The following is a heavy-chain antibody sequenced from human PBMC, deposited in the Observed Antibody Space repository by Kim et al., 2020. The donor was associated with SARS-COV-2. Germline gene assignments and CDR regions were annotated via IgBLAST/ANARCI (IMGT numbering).Heavy chain of an antibody. CDR3: ARDGLVSSSWYYYYYYMDV. Sequence: SETLSLTCTVSGGSISSYYWSWIRQPAGKGLEWIGRIYTSGSTNYNPSLKSRVTMSVDTSKNQFSLKLSSVTAADTAVYYCARDGLVSSSWYYYYYYMDVWGKGTTVTVSS. V-gene: IGHV4-4*07. J-gene: IGHJ6*03. CDR2: IYTSGST. D-gene: IGHD6-13*01. CDR1: GGSISSYY.